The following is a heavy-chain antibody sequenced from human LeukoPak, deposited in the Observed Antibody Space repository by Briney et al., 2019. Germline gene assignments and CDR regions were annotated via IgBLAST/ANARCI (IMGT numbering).Heavy chain of an antibody. CDR2: LKQDGSEK. Sequence: GGSLRLSCAASGFTFSSYWMSWVRQAPGKGLEWVATLKQDGSEKTYVDSVKGRFTISRDNSKNTLYLQMNSLRAEDTAVYYCAKDKQWLPTGAFDIWGQGTMVTVSS. D-gene: IGHD6-19*01. V-gene: IGHV3-7*01. J-gene: IGHJ3*02. CDR1: GFTFSSYW. CDR3: AKDKQWLPTGAFDI.